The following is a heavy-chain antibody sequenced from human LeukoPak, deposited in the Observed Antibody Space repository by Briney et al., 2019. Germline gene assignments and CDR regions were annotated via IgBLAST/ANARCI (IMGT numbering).Heavy chain of an antibody. Sequence: GGSLRLSCAASGFTFSSYSMNLVRQAPGKGLEWVSSISSSSSYIYYADSVKGRFTISRDNAKNSLYLQMNSLRAEDTAVYYCASGYYYDSSSPHGDYWGQGTLVTVSS. CDR3: ASGYYYDSSSPHGDY. CDR2: ISSSSSYI. J-gene: IGHJ4*02. D-gene: IGHD3-22*01. V-gene: IGHV3-21*01. CDR1: GFTFSSYS.